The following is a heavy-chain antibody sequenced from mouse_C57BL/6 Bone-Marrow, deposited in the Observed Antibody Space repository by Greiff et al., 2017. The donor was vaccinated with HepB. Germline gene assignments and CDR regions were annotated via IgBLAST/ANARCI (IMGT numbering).Heavy chain of an antibody. V-gene: IGHV14-2*01. J-gene: IGHJ1*03. Sequence: VQLQQSGAELVKPGASVKLSCTASGFNIKDYYMHWVKQRPEQGLEWIGRIDPEDGETKYAPKFKGKATITADTSSNTAYLQLSSLTSEDTAVYYGASVITTVVDPWYFDVWGTGTTVTVSS. CDR2: IDPEDGET. D-gene: IGHD1-1*01. CDR1: GFNIKDYY. CDR3: ASVITTVVDPWYFDV.